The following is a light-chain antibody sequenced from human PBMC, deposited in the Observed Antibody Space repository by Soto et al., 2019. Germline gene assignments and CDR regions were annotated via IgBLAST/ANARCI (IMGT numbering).Light chain of an antibody. CDR3: MQRIDFPP. V-gene: IGKV2-40*01. Sequence: EIVMTQTPLSLPVPPGEPASISCRSNQNLLHSGDGNTYLDWSLQRSGQSPQFLSCTHPFRASGVADSFSGSGSVTDFTQKSITVEADDVGVYYYMQRIDFPPFGGGTKVEIK. CDR1: QNLLHSGDGNTY. J-gene: IGKJ4*01. CDR2: THP.